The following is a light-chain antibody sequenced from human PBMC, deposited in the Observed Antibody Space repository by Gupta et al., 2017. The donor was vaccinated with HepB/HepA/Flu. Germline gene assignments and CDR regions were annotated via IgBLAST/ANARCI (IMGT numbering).Light chain of an antibody. J-gene: IGKJ4*01. CDR3: QQYGSSPLT. V-gene: IGKV3-20*01. CDR2: GAS. CDR1: QIVSSTY. Sequence: EIVLTPSPGTLSLPPGERATLSCTASQIVSSTYLGWYQQKPGQAPRLLIYGASRRATGIPYRFSGSGAGTDFILTISRLEPEEFAVYYCQQYGSSPLTFGGGTNVEIK.